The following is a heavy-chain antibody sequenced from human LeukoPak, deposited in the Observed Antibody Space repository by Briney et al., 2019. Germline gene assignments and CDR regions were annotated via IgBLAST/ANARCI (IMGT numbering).Heavy chain of an antibody. D-gene: IGHD6-13*01. CDR2: ISSSGSTI. V-gene: IGHV3-11*01. J-gene: IGHJ4*02. CDR1: GFTFSDYY. CDR3: ARSGYSSRWAFDY. Sequence: GGSLRLSCAASGFTFSDYYMSWIRQAPGKGLEWVSYISSSGSTIYYADSVKGRFTISRDNAKNPLYLQMHSLRAEDTAVYYCARSGYSSRWAFDYWGQGTLVTVSS.